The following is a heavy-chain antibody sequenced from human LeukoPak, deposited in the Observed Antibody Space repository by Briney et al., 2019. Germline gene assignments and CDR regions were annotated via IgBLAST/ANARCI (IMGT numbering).Heavy chain of an antibody. CDR2: TYYRSKWYS. CDR1: ADSGPRNYAG. D-gene: IGHD2-15*01. V-gene: IGHV6-1*01. J-gene: IGHJ4*02. Sequence: TPTLAYPITADSGPRNYAGRNWLRQSPSRRLEWLGRTYYRSKWYSDFAEYVKGRITINPDTSRNQFSLQLNSVTPEDTAVYYCARGQTGSGRIFDYWGQGTLVTVSS. CDR3: ARGQTGSGRIFDY.